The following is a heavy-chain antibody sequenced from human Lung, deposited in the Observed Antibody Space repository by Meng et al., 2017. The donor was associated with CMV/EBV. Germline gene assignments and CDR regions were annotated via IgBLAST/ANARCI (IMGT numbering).Heavy chain of an antibody. Sequence: GSLKISCAASGFPFSRYSMNWVRQAPGKGLEWVSSIRISGTYIYYADSVKGRLTITRDNAQNSLYLQMNCLRAEDTAVYYCARAFSPRSSAYFANYYVYALEVWGQGXTVTVSS. CDR2: IRISGTYI. V-gene: IGHV3-21*01. D-gene: IGHD2/OR15-2a*01. CDR3: ARAFSPRSSAYFANYYVYALEV. J-gene: IGHJ6*02. CDR1: GFPFSRYS.